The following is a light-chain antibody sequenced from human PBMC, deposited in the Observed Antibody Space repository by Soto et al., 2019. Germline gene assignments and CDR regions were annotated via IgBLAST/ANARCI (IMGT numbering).Light chain of an antibody. CDR2: GAS. Sequence: EIVMTQSPATLSVSPGERATLSCRASQSVSSKLAWFQQHPGQAPRLLIYGASSRATGIPDRFSGSGSGTDFSLTIRRLEPDDFAVYYCQKYGNFWTFGQGTKVDIK. J-gene: IGKJ1*01. CDR1: QSVSSK. V-gene: IGKV3-20*01. CDR3: QKYGNFWT.